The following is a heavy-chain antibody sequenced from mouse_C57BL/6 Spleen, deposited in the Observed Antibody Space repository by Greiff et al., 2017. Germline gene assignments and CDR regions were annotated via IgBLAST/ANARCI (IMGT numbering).Heavy chain of an antibody. J-gene: IGHJ4*01. D-gene: IGHD1-1*01. CDR2: INPSNGGT. CDR3: ARSGGSSRYAMGC. Sequence: VQLQQSGTELVKPGASVKLSCKASGYTFTSYWMHWVKQRPGQGLEWIGNINPSNGGTNYNEKFKSKATLTVDKSSSTAYMQLSSLTSEDSAVYYCARSGGSSRYAMGCWGQGASVTVSS. CDR1: GYTFTSYW. V-gene: IGHV1-53*01.